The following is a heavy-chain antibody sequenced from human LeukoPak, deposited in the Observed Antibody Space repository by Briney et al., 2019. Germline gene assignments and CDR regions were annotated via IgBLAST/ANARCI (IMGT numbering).Heavy chain of an antibody. CDR1: GGSISSGDYY. V-gene: IGHV4-30-4*01. CDR3: ARRGYYYDSSGTNAFDI. CDR2: IYYSGST. Sequence: SQTLSLTCTVSGGSISSGDYYWSWIRQPPGKGLEWIGYIYYSGSTYYNPSLKSRVTISVDTSKNQFSLKLSSVTAADTAVYYCARRGYYYDSSGTNAFDIWGQGTMVTVSS. J-gene: IGHJ3*02. D-gene: IGHD3-22*01.